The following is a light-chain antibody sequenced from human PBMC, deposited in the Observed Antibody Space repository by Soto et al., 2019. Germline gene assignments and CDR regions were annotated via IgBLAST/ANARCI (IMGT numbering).Light chain of an antibody. J-gene: IGLJ1*01. CDR2: DVS. Sequence: LTQPASVPGSPGQSITISCTGTSSDVGGYNYVSWYQQHPGKAPKLMIYDVSNRPSGVSNRFSGSKSGNTASLTISGLQAEDEADYYCSSYTSSSTLVFGTGTKVTVL. CDR1: SSDVGGYNY. CDR3: SSYTSSSTLV. V-gene: IGLV2-14*01.